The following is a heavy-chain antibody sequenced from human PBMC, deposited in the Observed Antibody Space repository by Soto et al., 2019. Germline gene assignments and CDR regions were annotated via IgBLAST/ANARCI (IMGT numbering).Heavy chain of an antibody. CDR3: TRAYGAETFDF. J-gene: IGHJ5*01. Sequence: ASVKVSCKASGYTFTIYDIHWVRQAPGHGLEWMGWMNPNSGNTGYAQNFRGRVTMTQNTAIGTAYMELSSLRSDDTATYYCTRAYGAETFDFWGQGTRVTVSS. CDR1: GYTFTIYD. D-gene: IGHD3-10*01. CDR2: MNPNSGNT. V-gene: IGHV1-8*01.